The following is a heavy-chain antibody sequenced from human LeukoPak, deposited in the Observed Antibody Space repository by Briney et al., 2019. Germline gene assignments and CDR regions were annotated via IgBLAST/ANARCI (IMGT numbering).Heavy chain of an antibody. CDR3: ARGISIAAPLFYFDY. Sequence: PGGSLRLSCAASGFTVSINYMSWVRQAPGKGLEWVSVIYSGGSTSYADSVKGRFTISRDNSKNTLYLQMNSLRAEDTAIYYCARGISIAAPLFYFDYWGQGTLVTVSS. CDR2: IYSGGST. D-gene: IGHD6-13*01. J-gene: IGHJ4*02. V-gene: IGHV3-66*02. CDR1: GFTVSINY.